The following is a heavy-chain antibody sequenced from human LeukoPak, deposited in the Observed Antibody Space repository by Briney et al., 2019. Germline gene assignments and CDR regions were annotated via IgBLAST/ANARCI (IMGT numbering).Heavy chain of an antibody. CDR1: GGSISSGGYY. CDR3: ARGSESDPVYFDH. D-gene: IGHD3-3*01. V-gene: IGHV4-31*03. Sequence: PLETLSLTGTVSGGSISSGGYYWSWIRHHPGKGLEWIGFIYDSRSVDFTPSLKSRGTISADTSKNQFSMKLSFVTAADTAVYYCARGSESDPVYFDHWGQGTLVTVSA. CDR2: IYDSRSV. J-gene: IGHJ4*02.